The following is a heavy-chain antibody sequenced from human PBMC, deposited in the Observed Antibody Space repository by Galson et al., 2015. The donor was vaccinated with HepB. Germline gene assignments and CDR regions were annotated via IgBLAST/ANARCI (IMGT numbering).Heavy chain of an antibody. D-gene: IGHD6-13*01. V-gene: IGHV3-30*18. CDR3: AKEAYSSSWSDWYYFDY. CDR1: RFTFSSYG. J-gene: IGHJ4*02. CDR2: ISYDGSNK. Sequence: LRLSCAASRFTFSSYGMHWVRQAPGKGLEWVAVISYDGSNKYYADSVKGRFTISRDNSKNTLYLQMNSLRAEDTAVYYCAKEAYSSSWSDWYYFDYWGQGTLVTVSS.